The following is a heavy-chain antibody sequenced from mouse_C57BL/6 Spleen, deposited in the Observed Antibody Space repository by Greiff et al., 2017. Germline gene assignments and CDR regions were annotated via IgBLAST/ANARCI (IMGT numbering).Heavy chain of an antibody. D-gene: IGHD2-3*01. J-gene: IGHJ3*01. CDR3: TSDRNDGSFAY. CDR2: IDPETGGT. V-gene: IGHV1-15*01. Sequence: VQLQQSGAELVRPGASVTLSCKASGYTFTDYEMHWVKQTPVHGLEWIGAIDPETGGTAYNQKFKGKAILTADKSSSTAYMELRSLTSEDSAVYYCTSDRNDGSFAYWGQGTLVTVSA. CDR1: GYTFTDYE.